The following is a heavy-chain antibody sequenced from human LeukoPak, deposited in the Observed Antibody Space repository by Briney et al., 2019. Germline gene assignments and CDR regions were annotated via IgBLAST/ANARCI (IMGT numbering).Heavy chain of an antibody. CDR1: GFTFSSYS. V-gene: IGHV3-48*01. CDR3: ARDQGGGYSYGWQSFDY. D-gene: IGHD5-18*01. CDR2: ISSSSSSI. Sequence: GGSLRLSCAVSGFTFSSYSMNWVRRAPGKGLEWVSYISSSSSSIYYADSVKGRFTISRDNAKNSLYLQMNSLRAEDTAVYYCARDQGGGYSYGWQSFDYWGQGTLVTVSS. J-gene: IGHJ4*02.